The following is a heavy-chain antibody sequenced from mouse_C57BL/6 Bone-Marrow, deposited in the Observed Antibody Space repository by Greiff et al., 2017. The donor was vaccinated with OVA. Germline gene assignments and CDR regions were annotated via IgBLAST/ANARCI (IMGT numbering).Heavy chain of an antibody. Sequence: VQLQQSGPELVKPGASVKISCKASGYAFSSSWMNWVKQRPGKGLEWIGRIYPGDGDTNYNGKFKGKATLTADKSSSTAYMQLSSLTSEDSAVYFCARGSYYYGSSSWAMDYWGQGTSVTVSS. CDR2: IYPGDGDT. V-gene: IGHV1-82*01. CDR1: GYAFSSSW. J-gene: IGHJ4*01. CDR3: ARGSYYYGSSSWAMDY. D-gene: IGHD1-1*01.